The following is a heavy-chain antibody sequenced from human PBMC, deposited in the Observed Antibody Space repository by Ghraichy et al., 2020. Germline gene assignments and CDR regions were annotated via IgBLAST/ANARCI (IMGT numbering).Heavy chain of an antibody. V-gene: IGHV4-59*12. CDR2: IHYSGGT. Sequence: ETLSLTCFVSGGSINSYFWSWIRQPPGKGLEWIGYIHYSGGTNYNPSLKNRVTISIDTSETQFSLKLSSVTAADAAVYYCARERTIKGIDVWGQGTTVTVSS. J-gene: IGHJ6*02. D-gene: IGHD2/OR15-2a*01. CDR1: GGSINSYF. CDR3: ARERTIKGIDV.